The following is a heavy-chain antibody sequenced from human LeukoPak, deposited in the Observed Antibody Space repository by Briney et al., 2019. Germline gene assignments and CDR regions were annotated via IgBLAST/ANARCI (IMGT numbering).Heavy chain of an antibody. Sequence: GGSLRLSCAASGFTFSHYALHWARQAPGKGLEWVALIGHDGADKYYADSVKGRFLIYRDNSKGTAYLDMNGLRPDDTAVYYCVREGRFVVTTFGYWGQGTLVTVSS. D-gene: IGHD2-21*02. V-gene: IGHV3-30*04. CDR3: VREGRFVVTTFGY. CDR2: IGHDGADK. J-gene: IGHJ4*02. CDR1: GFTFSHYA.